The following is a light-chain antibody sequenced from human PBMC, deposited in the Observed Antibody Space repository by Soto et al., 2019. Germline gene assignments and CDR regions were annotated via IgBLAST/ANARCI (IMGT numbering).Light chain of an antibody. CDR3: SSYTSNSTYV. Sequence: QSALTQPASVSGSPGQSITISCTGTTRDVGGYDSVSWYQHHAGKAPKLIIYDVSYRPSGVFNRFSGSKSGNTASLTISGLQAEDEADYYCSSYTSNSTYVFGTGTKLTVL. J-gene: IGLJ1*01. CDR1: TRDVGGYDS. V-gene: IGLV2-14*03. CDR2: DVS.